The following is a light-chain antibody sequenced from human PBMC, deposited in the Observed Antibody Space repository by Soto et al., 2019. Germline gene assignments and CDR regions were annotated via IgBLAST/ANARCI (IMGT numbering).Light chain of an antibody. CDR3: CSFEDSHV. V-gene: IGLV2-11*01. Sequence: QSALTQPRSVPGSPGQSVTISCTGSSSHIGVYNSVSWYQQYPGKAPKLMIYDVSKRPSGVPDRFSGSKSGNTASLTISGLQAEDEADYYCCSFEDSHVFGSGIKVTVL. CDR1: SSHIGVYNS. CDR2: DVS. J-gene: IGLJ1*01.